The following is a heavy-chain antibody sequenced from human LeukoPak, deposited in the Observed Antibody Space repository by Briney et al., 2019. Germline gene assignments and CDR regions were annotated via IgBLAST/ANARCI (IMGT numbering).Heavy chain of an antibody. J-gene: IGHJ6*02. D-gene: IGHD3-22*01. V-gene: IGHV3-33*01. CDR1: GFTFSSYG. Sequence: PGRSLRLSCAASGFTFSSYGMHWVRQAPGKGLEWVAVIWYDGSNKYYADSVKGRFTISRDNSKNTLYLQMNSLRAEDTVVYYCTREDSSGYYGMDVWGQGTTVTVSS. CDR2: IWYDGSNK. CDR3: TREDSSGYYGMDV.